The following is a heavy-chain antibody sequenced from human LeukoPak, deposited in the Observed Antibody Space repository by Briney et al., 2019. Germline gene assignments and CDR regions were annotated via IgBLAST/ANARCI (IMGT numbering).Heavy chain of an antibody. CDR3: ARHDSSSSRGYYFDY. CDR2: IYYSGST. CDR1: GGSISSYY. D-gene: IGHD6-13*01. Sequence: PSGTLSLTCTVSGGSISSYYWSWLRQPPGKGLEWLGYIYYSGSTNYNPSLKSRVTISVDTSKNQFSLKPSSVTAADTAVYYCARHDSSSSRGYYFDYWGQGTLVTVSS. J-gene: IGHJ4*02. V-gene: IGHV4-59*08.